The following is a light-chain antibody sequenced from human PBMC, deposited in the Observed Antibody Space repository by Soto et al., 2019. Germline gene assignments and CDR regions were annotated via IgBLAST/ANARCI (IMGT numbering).Light chain of an antibody. Sequence: DIQMTQSPSTLSGSVGDRVTITCRASQTISSWLAWYQQKPGKAPKLLIYKASTLKSGVPSRFSGSGSGTEFTLTISSLQPDDFATYYCQHYNSYSEAFGQGPKVDXK. V-gene: IGKV1-5*03. J-gene: IGKJ1*01. CDR2: KAS. CDR3: QHYNSYSEA. CDR1: QTISSW.